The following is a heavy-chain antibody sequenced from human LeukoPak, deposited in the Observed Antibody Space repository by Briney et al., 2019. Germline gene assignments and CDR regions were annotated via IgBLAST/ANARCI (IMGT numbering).Heavy chain of an antibody. CDR3: ARDGKQQLENWFDP. CDR1: GFTFSSYA. J-gene: IGHJ5*02. Sequence: GGSLRLSCAASGFTFSSYAMHWVRQAPGKGLEWVAVISYDGSNKYYADSVKGRFTISRDNSKNTLYLQMNSLGAEDTAVYYCARDGKQQLENWFDPWGQGTLVTVSS. V-gene: IGHV3-30*04. CDR2: ISYDGSNK. D-gene: IGHD6-13*01.